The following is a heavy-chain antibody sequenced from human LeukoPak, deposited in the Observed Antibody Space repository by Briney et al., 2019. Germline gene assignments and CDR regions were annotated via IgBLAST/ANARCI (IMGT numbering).Heavy chain of an antibody. CDR3: ARDLGTQSIAAVGSTDY. CDR1: GYTFTGYY. V-gene: IGHV1-2*02. CDR2: INPNSGGT. Sequence: ASVKVSCKASGYTFTGYYMHWVRQAPGQGLEWMGWINPNSGGTNYAQKFQGRVTMTRDTSISTAYMELSRLRSDDTAVYYCARDLGTQSIAAVGSTDYWGQGTLVTVSS. J-gene: IGHJ4*02. D-gene: IGHD6-13*01.